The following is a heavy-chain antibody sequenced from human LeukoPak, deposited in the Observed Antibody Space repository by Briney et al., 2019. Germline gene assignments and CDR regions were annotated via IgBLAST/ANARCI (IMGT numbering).Heavy chain of an antibody. CDR1: GGSFSGYY. D-gene: IGHD1-1*01. CDR3: ARGRRNWNENYYYYYYMDV. Sequence: PSETLSLTCAVYGGSFSGYYWSWIRQPPGKGLEWIGEINHSGSTNYNPSLKSRVTISVDTSKNQFSLKLSSVTAADTAVYYCARGRRNWNENYYYYYYMDVWGKGTTVTVSS. CDR2: INHSGST. V-gene: IGHV4-34*01. J-gene: IGHJ6*03.